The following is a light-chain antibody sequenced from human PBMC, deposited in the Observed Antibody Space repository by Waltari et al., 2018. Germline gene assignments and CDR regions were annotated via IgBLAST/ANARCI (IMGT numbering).Light chain of an antibody. CDR2: EVS. Sequence: QPALTQPASVSGSPGQSITISCTGTSCDVGGYNYVSWYQQHPGKAPKLMIYEVSTRPSGVSNRFSGSKSGNTASLTISGLQAEDEADYYCSSYTTSSTWVFGGGTKLTVL. CDR3: SSYTTSSTWV. V-gene: IGLV2-14*01. CDR1: SCDVGGYNY. J-gene: IGLJ3*02.